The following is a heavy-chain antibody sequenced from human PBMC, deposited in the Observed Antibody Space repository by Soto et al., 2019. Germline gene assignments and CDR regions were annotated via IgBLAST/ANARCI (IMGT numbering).Heavy chain of an antibody. D-gene: IGHD4-17*01. CDR2: INEDGSKK. V-gene: IGHV3-7*01. CDR3: ARDENGVVDY. CDR1: GFTFSTYW. J-gene: IGHJ4*02. Sequence: GGSLTLSCAASGFTFSTYWMSWVRQAPGKGLEWVANINEDGSKKYHADSVKGRFTISRDNAKNALYLQMNSLREEDRAVYYCARDENGVVDYWGRGILVTVSS.